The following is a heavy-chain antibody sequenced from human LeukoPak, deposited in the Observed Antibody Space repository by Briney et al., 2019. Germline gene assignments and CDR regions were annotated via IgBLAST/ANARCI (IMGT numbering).Heavy chain of an antibody. CDR1: GGSISSYY. CDR2: IYYSGST. CDR3: ARAPLGSSGFYYYYGMDV. Sequence: SETLSLTCTVSGGSISSYYWSWIRQPPGKGLEWIGYIYYSGSTNYNPSLKSRVAISVDTSKNQFSLKLSSMTAADTAVYYCARAPLGSSGFYYYYGMDVWGQGTTVTVSS. D-gene: IGHD6-19*01. V-gene: IGHV4-59*01. J-gene: IGHJ6*02.